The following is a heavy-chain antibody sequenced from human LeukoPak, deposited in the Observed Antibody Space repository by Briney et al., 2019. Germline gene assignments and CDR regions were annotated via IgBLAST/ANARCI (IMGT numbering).Heavy chain of an antibody. Sequence: GGSLRLSCAASKFTFSDYSMSWVRQAPGTGLVWVSRNNSDGSTTNYADSVKGRFTISRDNAMSTLYLQMNSLRAEDTAVYYCARDFGPYGMDVWGQGTTVTVSS. CDR2: NNSDGSTT. J-gene: IGHJ6*02. CDR3: ARDFGPYGMDV. D-gene: IGHD3-16*01. CDR1: KFTFSDYS. V-gene: IGHV3-74*01.